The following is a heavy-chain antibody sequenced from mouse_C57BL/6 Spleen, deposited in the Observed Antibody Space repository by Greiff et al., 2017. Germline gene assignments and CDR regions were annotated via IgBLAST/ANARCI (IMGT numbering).Heavy chain of an antibody. V-gene: IGHV5-9-1*02. J-gene: IGHJ2*01. D-gene: IGHD1-1*01. CDR3: TREGYGSSYFDY. CDR1: GCTFSSYA. Sequence: EVQLVESGEGLVKPGGSLKLSCAASGCTFSSYAMSWVRQTPEKRLEWVAYISSGGDYIYYADTVKGRFTISRDNARNTLYLQMSSLKSEDTAMYYCTREGYGSSYFDYWGQGTTLTVSS. CDR2: ISSGGDYI.